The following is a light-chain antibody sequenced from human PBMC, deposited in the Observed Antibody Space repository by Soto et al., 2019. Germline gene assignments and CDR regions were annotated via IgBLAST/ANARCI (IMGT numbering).Light chain of an antibody. Sequence: EVVMTQSPATLSVSPGERATLSCRASESVSTKLAWYQQKTGQAPRLLIYASSTRATDVPPRFSGSGSGTEVTLTISSRQSEDFAVYYWRQYENWPPWTCGQGTEVEIK. V-gene: IGKV3-15*01. J-gene: IGKJ1*01. CDR3: RQYENWPPWT. CDR2: ASS. CDR1: ESVSTK.